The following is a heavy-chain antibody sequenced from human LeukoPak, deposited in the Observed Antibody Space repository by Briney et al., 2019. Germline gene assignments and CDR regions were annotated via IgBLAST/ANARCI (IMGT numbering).Heavy chain of an antibody. J-gene: IGHJ6*03. V-gene: IGHV3-21*01. Sequence: GGSLRLSCAASGFTFSSYSMNWVRQAPGKGLEWVSSISSSSSYIYYADSVKGRFTISRDNAKNSLYLQMNSLRAEDTAVYYCARDGWFGVYARTNYYYMDVWGKGTTVTVSS. D-gene: IGHD3-3*01. CDR1: GFTFSSYS. CDR3: ARDGWFGVYARTNYYYMDV. CDR2: ISSSSSYI.